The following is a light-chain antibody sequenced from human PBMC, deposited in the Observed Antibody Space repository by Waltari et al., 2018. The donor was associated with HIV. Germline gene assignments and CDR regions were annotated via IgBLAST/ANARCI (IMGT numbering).Light chain of an antibody. V-gene: IGLV1-44*01. CDR2: NNN. J-gene: IGLJ2*01. Sequence: QSVLTQPPSASGTPGQRVTISCSGRRSNIGSNPVSWYQHLPGTAPKLLMYNNNPGPSGGHDRFAGSKSGTAASLAISGLQSEDEADYYCATWDDSLNALFGGGTKRTV. CDR3: ATWDDSLNAL. CDR1: RSNIGSNP.